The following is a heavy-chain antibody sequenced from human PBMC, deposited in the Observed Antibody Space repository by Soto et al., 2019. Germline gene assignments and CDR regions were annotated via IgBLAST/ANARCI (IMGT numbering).Heavy chain of an antibody. CDR2: IYYSGST. CDR3: ARLGLLWFGDQRSYYYYGMDV. J-gene: IGHJ6*02. D-gene: IGHD3-10*01. CDR1: GGSISSSSYY. V-gene: IGHV4-39*01. Sequence: SETLSLTCAVSGGSISSSSYYWGWIRQPPGKGLEWIGSIYYSGSTYYNPSLKSRVTISVDTSKNQFSLKLSSVTAADTAVYYCARLGLLWFGDQRSYYYYGMDVWGQGTTVTVSS.